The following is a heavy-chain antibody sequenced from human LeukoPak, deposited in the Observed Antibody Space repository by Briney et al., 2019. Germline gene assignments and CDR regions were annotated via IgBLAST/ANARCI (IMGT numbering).Heavy chain of an antibody. CDR1: GFTFDDYA. Sequence: GGSLRLSCAASGFTFDDYAMHWVRQAPGKGLEWVSGISWNSGSIGYADSVEGRFTISRDNSKNTLYLQMNSLRAEDTAVYYCARGGYGAHGVWYFDLWGRGTLVTVSS. J-gene: IGHJ2*01. V-gene: IGHV3-9*01. CDR3: ARGGYGAHGVWYFDL. CDR2: ISWNSGSI. D-gene: IGHD4-17*01.